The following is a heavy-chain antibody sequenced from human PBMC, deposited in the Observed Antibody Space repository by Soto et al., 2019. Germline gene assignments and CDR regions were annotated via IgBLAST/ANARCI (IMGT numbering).Heavy chain of an antibody. V-gene: IGHV3-9*01. CDR1: GFIFEDFA. Sequence: EVQLVESGGGLVQPGGSVRLSCVGSGFIFEDFAMNWVRQVPGKGLEWVSGISWNSATLAYADSVKGRFIVSRDNAKNILYLQMNSLRAEDAVFYYCAKDVGSYYYDTSAYLYDYWGQGTLVTVSS. CDR3: AKDVGSYYYDTSAYLYDY. CDR2: ISWNSATL. D-gene: IGHD3-22*01. J-gene: IGHJ4*02.